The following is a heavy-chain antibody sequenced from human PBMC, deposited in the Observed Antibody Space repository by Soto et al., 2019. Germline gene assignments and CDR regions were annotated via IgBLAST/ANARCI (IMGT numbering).Heavy chain of an antibody. Sequence: ASVNVSCKASGGTFSSYAISWVRQAPGQGLEWMGGIIPILGIANYAQKFQGRVTITADKSTSTAYMELSSLRSEDTAVYYCARGLGDGYNYAFDIWGQGTMVTVSS. CDR1: GGTFSSYA. V-gene: IGHV1-69*10. D-gene: IGHD5-12*01. CDR2: IIPILGIA. CDR3: ARGLGDGYNYAFDI. J-gene: IGHJ3*02.